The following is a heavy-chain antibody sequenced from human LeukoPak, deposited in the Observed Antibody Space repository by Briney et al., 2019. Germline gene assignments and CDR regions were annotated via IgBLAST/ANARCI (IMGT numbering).Heavy chain of an antibody. J-gene: IGHJ4*02. V-gene: IGHV1-46*01. D-gene: IGHD3-10*01. CDR1: GYTFTSYY. Sequence: ASVKVSCKASGYTFTSYYMHWVRQAPGQGLEWMGIINPSGGSTSYAQKFRGRVTMTRDTSTSTVYMELSSLRSEDTAVYYCARVRSYVGSGSYPFDYWGQGTLVTVSS. CDR3: ARVRSYVGSGSYPFDY. CDR2: INPSGGST.